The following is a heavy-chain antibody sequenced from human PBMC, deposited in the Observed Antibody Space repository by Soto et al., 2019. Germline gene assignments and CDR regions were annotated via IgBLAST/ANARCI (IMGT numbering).Heavy chain of an antibody. J-gene: IGHJ5*02. V-gene: IGHV3-11*05. D-gene: IGHD3-10*01. Sequence: QVQLVESGGGLVKPGGSLRLSCAGSGFTFGDYYMSWIRQAPGKGLEWVSYISGSGSFTNYADSVRGRFAISRDNAQNSLHLQMNSLRAEDTAVYYCARDRSIGSGWFDPWGQGTLVTVSS. CDR3: ARDRSIGSGWFDP. CDR1: GFTFGDYY. CDR2: ISGSGSFT.